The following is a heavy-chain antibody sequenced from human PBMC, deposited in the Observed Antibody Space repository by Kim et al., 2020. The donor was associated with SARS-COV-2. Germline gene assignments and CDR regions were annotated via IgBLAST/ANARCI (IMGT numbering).Heavy chain of an antibody. D-gene: IGHD6-25*01. J-gene: IGHJ6*02. Sequence: ADPVKGRLTTSKDNSKKTLDLQMNSLRAEDTAVYYCAKGSGYYYYYGMDVWGQGTTVTVSS. V-gene: IGHV3-23*01. CDR3: AKGSGYYYYYGMDV.